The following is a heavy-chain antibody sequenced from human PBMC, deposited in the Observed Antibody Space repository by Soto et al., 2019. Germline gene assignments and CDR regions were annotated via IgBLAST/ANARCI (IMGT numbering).Heavy chain of an antibody. D-gene: IGHD5-18*01. CDR3: ARGHTALVNWYFDL. V-gene: IGHV1-69*01. J-gene: IGHJ2*01. CDR2: IIPIFPKI. Sequence: QVQLVQSGAEMKKPGSSVKVSCKASGGSFNTHAINWVRQAPGQGLEWMGGIIPIFPKIHYAQKFQGRVTISADESTSTAYMELNSLKSEDTAVYYCARGHTALVNWYFDLWGRGTLVTVSS. CDR1: GGSFNTHA.